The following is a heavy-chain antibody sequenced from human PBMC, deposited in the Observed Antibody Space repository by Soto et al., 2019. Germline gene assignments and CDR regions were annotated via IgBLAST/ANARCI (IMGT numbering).Heavy chain of an antibody. J-gene: IGHJ2*01. CDR3: ARESHDILTGPPWVWYFDL. D-gene: IGHD3-9*01. CDR2: INDRGSI. Sequence: QVQLQQWGAGPLRPLETLSLTCGVSGGSFSGYYWAWIRQSPGEGLEWIGEINDRGSINYNPSLRSRVSISADTSKNHYSLNLRSVTAADTAVYYCARESHDILTGPPWVWYFDLWGRGTLVTVSS. V-gene: IGHV4-34*01. CDR1: GGSFSGYY.